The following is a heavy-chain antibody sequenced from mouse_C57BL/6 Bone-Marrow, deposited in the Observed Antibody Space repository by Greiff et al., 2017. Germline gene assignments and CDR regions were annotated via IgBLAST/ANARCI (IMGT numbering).Heavy chain of an antibody. D-gene: IGHD1-1*01. J-gene: IGHJ2*01. CDR1: GYTFTSYW. CDR2: IDPSDSYT. CDR3: ARSLYYGSSYNY. Sequence: VQLQQPGAELVMPGASVKLSCKASGYTFTSYWMHWVKQRPGQGLEWIGEIDPSDSYTNYNQKFKGKSTLTVDKSSSTAYMQLSSLTSEDSAVYYCARSLYYGSSYNYWGQGTTRTGSS. V-gene: IGHV1-69*01.